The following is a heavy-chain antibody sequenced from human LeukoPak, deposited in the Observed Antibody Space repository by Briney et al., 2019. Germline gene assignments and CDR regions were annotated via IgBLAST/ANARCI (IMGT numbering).Heavy chain of an antibody. CDR2: ISGSGGST. D-gene: IGHD6-19*01. CDR1: GFTFSSYA. Sequence: GGSLRLSCAASGFTFSSYAMSWVRQAPGKGLEWVSCISGSGGSTYYADSVKGRFTISRDNSKNTMYLQMDSLRAEDTAVYYCAGAFSGWSPKFWGQGTLVTVSS. V-gene: IGHV3-23*01. J-gene: IGHJ4*02. CDR3: AGAFSGWSPKF.